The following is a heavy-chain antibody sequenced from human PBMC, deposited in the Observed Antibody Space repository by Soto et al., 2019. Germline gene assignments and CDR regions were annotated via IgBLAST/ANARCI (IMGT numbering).Heavy chain of an antibody. D-gene: IGHD2-2*01. CDR2: ITGSTGTT. CDR3: AKDTSSSPYFMDV. J-gene: IGHJ6*03. CDR1: GFTFSNVA. Sequence: EVQVLESGGGSVQPGGSLRLSCAASGFTFSNVAMSWVRHAPGKGLEWVSEITGSTGTTYYADSVKGRFIISRDNSKNTVHLQMISLRAEDTAVYYCAKDTSSSPYFMDVWGKGTTVTVSS. V-gene: IGHV3-23*01.